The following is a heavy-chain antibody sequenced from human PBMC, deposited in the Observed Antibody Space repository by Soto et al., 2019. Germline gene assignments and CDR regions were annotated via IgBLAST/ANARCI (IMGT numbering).Heavy chain of an antibody. CDR2: IYYSGST. D-gene: IGHD3-3*01. Sequence: SETLSLTCTGSGGSMSSYYWSWIRQPPGKGLEWIGYIYYSGSTNYNPSLKSRVTISVDTSKNQFSLKLSSVTAADTAVYYCAREGPHYDFWSGYYSDYHMDVWGKGTTVT. V-gene: IGHV4-59*01. J-gene: IGHJ6*03. CDR3: AREGPHYDFWSGYYSDYHMDV. CDR1: GGSMSSYY.